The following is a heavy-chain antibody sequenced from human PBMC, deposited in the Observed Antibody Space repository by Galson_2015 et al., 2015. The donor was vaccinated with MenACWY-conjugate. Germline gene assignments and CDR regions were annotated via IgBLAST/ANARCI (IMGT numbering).Heavy chain of an antibody. D-gene: IGHD1-26*01. CDR1: GYSFSPYW. J-gene: IGHJ6*02. CDR3: ARHPPGGRGMDV. Sequence: QSGAEVKKPGESLKISCKGSGYSFSPYWIAWVRQLPGKGLEWMGLISPGDSNTRYSPAFHGQVTISADKSISTAYLQLPSLQASDTAMYYCARHPPGGRGMDVWGQGTTVTVSS. CDR2: ISPGDSNT. V-gene: IGHV5-51*01.